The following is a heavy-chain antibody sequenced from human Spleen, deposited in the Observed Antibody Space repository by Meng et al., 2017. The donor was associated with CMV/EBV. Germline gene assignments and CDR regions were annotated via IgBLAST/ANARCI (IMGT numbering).Heavy chain of an antibody. D-gene: IGHD3/OR15-3a*01. CDR2: INHSGST. J-gene: IGHJ6*02. V-gene: IGHV4-34*01. Sequence: GSLRLSCAVYGGSFSGYYWSWIRQPPGRGLEWIGEINHSGSTNYNPSLKSRVTISVDTSKNQFPLKLSSVTAADTAVYYCARGGLDSRYYYYYYGMDVWGQGTTVTVSS. CDR3: ARGGLDSRYYYYYYGMDV. CDR1: GGSFSGYY.